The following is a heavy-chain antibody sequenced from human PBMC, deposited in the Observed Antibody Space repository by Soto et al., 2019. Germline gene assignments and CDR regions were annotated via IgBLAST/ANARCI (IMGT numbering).Heavy chain of an antibody. CDR1: GFSFNLYV. D-gene: IGHD3-22*01. CDR2: ISYEGGNR. CDR3: SRSLYYYDTEEYLDS. V-gene: IGHV3-30-3*01. J-gene: IGHJ4*02. Sequence: QVQLVESGGGVVQPGGSLRLSCAASGFSFNLYVMHWVRQAPGKGLEWVAVISYEGGNRFYADSVKGRFTISRDNSRNTLYLHMDKLRAEDTAVYYCSRSLYYYDTEEYLDSRGQGTLLTVSS.